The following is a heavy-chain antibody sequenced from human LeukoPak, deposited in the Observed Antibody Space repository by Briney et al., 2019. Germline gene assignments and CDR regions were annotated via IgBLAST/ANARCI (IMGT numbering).Heavy chain of an antibody. V-gene: IGHV4-59*01. CDR3: ARGGGTNYYYYGMDV. CDR1: GGSLSSYY. D-gene: IGHD1-1*01. CDR2: IYDSGST. Sequence: SETLSLTCTVSGGSLSSYYWSWIRQPPGKGLEWIGYIYDSGSTNYNPSLKSRVTISVDTSKNQFSLKLSSVTAADTAVYYCARGGGTNYYYYGMDVWGQGTTVTVSS. J-gene: IGHJ6*02.